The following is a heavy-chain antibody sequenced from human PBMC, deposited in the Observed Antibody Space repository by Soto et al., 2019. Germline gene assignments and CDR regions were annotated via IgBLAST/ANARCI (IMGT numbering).Heavy chain of an antibody. Sequence: SETLSLTCTVSGGSISGYYWSWIRQPPGKGLEWIGYIYYSGGTNYNPSLKRRVTISADTSKNQFSLKLTSVTAADTAVYYCARGGYSSGWNNYFDSWGQGTLVTVSS. V-gene: IGHV4-59*01. CDR1: GGSISGYY. CDR3: ARGGYSSGWNNYFDS. D-gene: IGHD6-19*01. CDR2: IYYSGGT. J-gene: IGHJ4*02.